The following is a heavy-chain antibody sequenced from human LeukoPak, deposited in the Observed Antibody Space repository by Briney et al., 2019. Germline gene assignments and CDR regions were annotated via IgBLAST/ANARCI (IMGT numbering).Heavy chain of an antibody. CDR1: GGSISSGDYY. D-gene: IGHD2-2*02. V-gene: IGHV4-30-4*08. J-gene: IGHJ4*02. CDR3: ASQIVVVPAAIGY. Sequence: SQTLSLTCTVSGGSISSGDYYWSWIRQPPGKGLEWIGYIYYSGSTYYNPSLKSRVTISVDTSKNQFSLKLSSVTAADTAVYYCASQIVVVPAAIGYWGQGTLVTVSS. CDR2: IYYSGST.